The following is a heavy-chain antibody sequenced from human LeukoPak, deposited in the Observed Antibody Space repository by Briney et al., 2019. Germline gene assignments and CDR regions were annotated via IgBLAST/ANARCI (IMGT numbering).Heavy chain of an antibody. D-gene: IGHD3-22*01. CDR3: ARSWIAYYYDSSGYYDY. CDR1: GFTFSSYA. CDR2: TSSNGGST. V-gene: IGHV3-64*01. Sequence: GGSLRLSCAASGFTFSSYAMHWVRQAPGKGLEYVSATSSNGGSTYYANSVKGRFTISRDNSKNTLYLQMGSLRAEDMAVYYCARSWIAYYYDSSGYYDYWGQGTLVTVSS. J-gene: IGHJ4*02.